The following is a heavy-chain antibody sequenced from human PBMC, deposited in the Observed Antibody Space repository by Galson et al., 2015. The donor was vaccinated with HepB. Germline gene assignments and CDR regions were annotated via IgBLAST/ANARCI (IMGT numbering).Heavy chain of an antibody. CDR1: GFTLGNYG. V-gene: IGHV3-30*03. D-gene: IGHD1-7*01. Sequence: LRLSCAASGFTLGNYGLHWVRQAPGKGLEWLAIISYDGTDKKYADSVKGRFTISRDNSKNTLFLQLNSLRAGDTAVYYCAREDNWNYWVYWGQGTLVTVSS. CDR3: AREDNWNYWVY. J-gene: IGHJ4*02. CDR2: ISYDGTDK.